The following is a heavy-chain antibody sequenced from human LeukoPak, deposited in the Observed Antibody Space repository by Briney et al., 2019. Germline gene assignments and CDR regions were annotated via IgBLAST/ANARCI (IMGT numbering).Heavy chain of an antibody. Sequence: SETLSLTCTVSGGSISSRSYYWGWIRQPPGKGLEWLGIIYHSGSTYYNPSLKSRVTISVDKSKNQFSLKLSSVTAADTAVYYCARMRESRYYDSSGGWFDPWGQGTLVTVSS. J-gene: IGHJ5*02. V-gene: IGHV4-39*07. CDR3: ARMRESRYYDSSGGWFDP. CDR1: GGSISSRSYY. CDR2: IYHSGST. D-gene: IGHD3-22*01.